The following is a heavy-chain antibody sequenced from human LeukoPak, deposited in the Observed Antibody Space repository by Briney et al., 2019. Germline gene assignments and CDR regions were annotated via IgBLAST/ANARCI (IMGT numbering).Heavy chain of an antibody. Sequence: SETLSLTCSVSGGSISNSSYYWGWIRQPPGKGLEWIGSIYYSGSTYYKMSLKSRVTISVDTSKNQFSLKLSSVTAADTAVYYCARRRGYSYGYLDWYFDLWGRGTLVTVSS. CDR1: GGSISNSSYY. V-gene: IGHV4-39*07. CDR2: IYYSGST. D-gene: IGHD5-18*01. CDR3: ARRRGYSYGYLDWYFDL. J-gene: IGHJ2*01.